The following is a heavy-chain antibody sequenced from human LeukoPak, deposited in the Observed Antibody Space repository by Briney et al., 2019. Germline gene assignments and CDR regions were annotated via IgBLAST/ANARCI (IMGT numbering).Heavy chain of an antibody. Sequence: PGGSLRLSCAASGFTFSSFWMSWVRQAPEKGLEWVANIKQDGSEKYYVDSVKGRFTISRDNAKNSLYLQMNSLRAEDTAVYYCARDLSTPSSTPPFYDYWGQGTLVTVSS. D-gene: IGHD2-2*01. V-gene: IGHV3-7*01. CDR3: ARDLSTPSSTPPFYDY. J-gene: IGHJ4*02. CDR2: IKQDGSEK. CDR1: GFTFSSFW.